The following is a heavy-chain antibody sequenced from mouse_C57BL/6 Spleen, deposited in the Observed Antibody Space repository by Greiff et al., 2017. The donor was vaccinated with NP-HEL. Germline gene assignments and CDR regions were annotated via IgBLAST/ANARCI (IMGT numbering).Heavy chain of an antibody. CDR3: ARDWMRGYFDV. V-gene: IGHV5-4*01. Sequence: EVKLVESGGGLVKPGGSLKLSCAASGFTFSSYAMSWVRQTPEKRLEWVATISDGGSYTYYPDNVKGRFTISRDNAKNNLYLQMSHLKSEDTAMYYCARDWMRGYFDVWGTGTTVTVSS. CDR1: GFTFSSYA. J-gene: IGHJ1*03. CDR2: ISDGGSYT.